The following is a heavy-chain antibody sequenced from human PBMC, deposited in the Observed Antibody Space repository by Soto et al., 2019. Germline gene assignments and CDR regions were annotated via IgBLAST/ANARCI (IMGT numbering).Heavy chain of an antibody. D-gene: IGHD1-26*01. V-gene: IGHV3-33*01. J-gene: IGHJ4*02. CDR3: ERDSGVAIDY. CDR2: IWYDGSNK. Sequence: QVQLVESGGGVVKPGRSLRLSCAASGFTFSSYGMHWVRQAPGKGLEWVAVIWYDGSNKYYADSVKGRFTISRDNSKNTLYLQMNSLRAEDTAVYYCERDSGVAIDYWGQGTLVTVSS. CDR1: GFTFSSYG.